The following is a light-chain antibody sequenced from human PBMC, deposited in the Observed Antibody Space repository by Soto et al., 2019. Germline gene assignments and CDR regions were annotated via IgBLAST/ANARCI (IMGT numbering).Light chain of an antibody. CDR2: AAS. V-gene: IGKV1-39*01. CDR1: QSISGY. Sequence: DSQITQSPSSLSASVGDRVTITCRTSQSISGYLNWYRHKPGKAPTLLIYAASTLQSGVPSRFSGSGSGTDFTLTISNLQPEDFATYYCQQSYSTLPINFGQGTRLEIK. J-gene: IGKJ5*01. CDR3: QQSYSTLPIN.